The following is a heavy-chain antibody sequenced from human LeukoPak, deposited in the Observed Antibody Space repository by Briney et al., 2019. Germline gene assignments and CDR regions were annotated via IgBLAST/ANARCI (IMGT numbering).Heavy chain of an antibody. Sequence: SVKVSCKASGGTFSSYAISWVRQAPGRGLEWMGRIIPILGIANYAQKFQGRVTITADKSTSTAYMELSSLRSEDTAVYYCAKDESLTSRYNKDAFDIWGQGTMVTVSS. CDR1: GGTFSSYA. V-gene: IGHV1-69*04. CDR3: AKDESLTSRYNKDAFDI. D-gene: IGHD2-15*01. CDR2: IIPILGIA. J-gene: IGHJ3*02.